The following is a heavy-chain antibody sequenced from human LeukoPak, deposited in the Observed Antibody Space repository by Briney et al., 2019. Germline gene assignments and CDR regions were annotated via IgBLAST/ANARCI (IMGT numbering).Heavy chain of an antibody. J-gene: IGHJ5*02. CDR3: ARDFGAPAP. D-gene: IGHD3-3*01. CDR1: GFTFSDYY. CDR2: ISSNSSYT. V-gene: IGHV3-11*06. Sequence: GGSLRLSCAASGFTFSDYYMSWIRQPPGKGLEWVSYISSNSSYTNYADSVKGRFTISRDNAKNTLYLQMSILRVEDTALYYCARDFGAPAPWGQGTLVTVSS.